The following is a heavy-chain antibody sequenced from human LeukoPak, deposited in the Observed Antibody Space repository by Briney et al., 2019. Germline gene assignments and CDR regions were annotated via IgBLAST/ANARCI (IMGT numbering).Heavy chain of an antibody. D-gene: IGHD6-6*01. CDR3: AKDDGSSLYLDY. V-gene: IGHV3-43*02. CDR1: GFTFSSHG. J-gene: IGHJ4*02. Sequence: GGSLRLSCAASGFTFSSHGMSWVRQAPGKGLEWVSLISWDGGSTYYADSVKGRFTISRDNSKNSLYLQMNSLRTEDTALYYCAKDDGSSLYLDYWGQGTLVTVSS. CDR2: ISWDGGST.